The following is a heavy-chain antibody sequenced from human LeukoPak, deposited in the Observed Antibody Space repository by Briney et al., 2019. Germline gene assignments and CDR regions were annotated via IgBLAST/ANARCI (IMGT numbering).Heavy chain of an antibody. CDR3: AKDEMATIKLGNAEYFQH. D-gene: IGHD5-24*01. CDR2: IRYDGSNR. CDR1: GFTFSSYG. Sequence: PGGSLRLSCGVSGFTFSSYGMHWVRQAPGKGLEWVAYIRYDGSNRHYADSVKGRFTISRDNSKNTLYLQMNSLRAEDTAVYYCAKDEMATIKLGNAEYFQHWGQGTLVTVSS. J-gene: IGHJ1*01. V-gene: IGHV3-30*02.